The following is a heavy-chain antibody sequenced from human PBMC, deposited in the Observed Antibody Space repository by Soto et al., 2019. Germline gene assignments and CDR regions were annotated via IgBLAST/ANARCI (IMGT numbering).Heavy chain of an antibody. CDR1: GGTFSSYA. CDR3: ASIDSGYDYWSGSDY. D-gene: IGHD5-12*01. CDR2: IIPIFGTA. V-gene: IGHV1-69*01. Sequence: SSVKGSRKGSGGTFSSYAISWVRQAPGQGLEWMGGIIPIFGTANYAQKFQGRVTITADESTSTAYMELSSLRSEDTAVYYCASIDSGYDYWSGSDYWGQATLVTVSS. J-gene: IGHJ4*02.